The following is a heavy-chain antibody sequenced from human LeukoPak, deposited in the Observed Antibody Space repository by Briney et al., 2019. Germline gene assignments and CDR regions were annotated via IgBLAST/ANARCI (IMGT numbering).Heavy chain of an antibody. Sequence: PSETLSLTCTVSGGSISSSSYYWGWIRQPPGKGLEWIGSIYYSGSTYYNPSLKSRVTISVDTSKNQFSLNLSSVTAADTALYHCARRSYDFWSGRAGYYMDVWGKGTTVTVSS. CDR2: IYYSGST. CDR3: ARRSYDFWSGRAGYYMDV. CDR1: GGSISSSSYY. V-gene: IGHV4-39*07. J-gene: IGHJ6*03. D-gene: IGHD3-3*01.